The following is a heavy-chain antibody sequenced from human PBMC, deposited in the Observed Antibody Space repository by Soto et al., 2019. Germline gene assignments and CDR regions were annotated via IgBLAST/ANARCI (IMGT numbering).Heavy chain of an antibody. J-gene: IGHJ4*02. CDR1: GGSISSGDYY. Sequence: QVHLQELGPGLVKPSQTLSLTCTVSGGSISSGDYYWGWFRQPPGKGLEWIGYIYYSGSTYYNPSLKSPVPISVETSKNQFFMKQNSVTAAHTAVYYCARVGRGVPDYWGQGTLATASS. V-gene: IGHV4-30-4*01. CDR3: ARVGRGVPDY. D-gene: IGHD3-10*01. CDR2: IYYSGST.